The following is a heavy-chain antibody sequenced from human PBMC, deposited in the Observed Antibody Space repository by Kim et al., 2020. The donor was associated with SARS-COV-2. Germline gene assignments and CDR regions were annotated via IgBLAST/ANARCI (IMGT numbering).Heavy chain of an antibody. Sequence: GGSLRLSCAASGFTFSSFAMHWVRQAPGKGLEWVAVISYDGNKKYYVDSVMGRFTISRDNSKNTLDLQMNSLRAEDTAVYYCAKDLGGYSGRGGVYYYYGMDVWGQGTTVTVSS. D-gene: IGHD6-13*01. CDR3: AKDLGGYSGRGGVYYYYGMDV. J-gene: IGHJ6*02. V-gene: IGHV3-30*18. CDR2: ISYDGNKK. CDR1: GFTFSSFA.